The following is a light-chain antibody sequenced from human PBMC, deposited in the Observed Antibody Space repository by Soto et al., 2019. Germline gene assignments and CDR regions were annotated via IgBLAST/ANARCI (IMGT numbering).Light chain of an antibody. CDR1: QTINSN. CDR3: QQYNYWPPRT. J-gene: IGKJ1*01. Sequence: EVVMTQSPATLSVSPGERATLSCRASQTINSNLAWYQQKPGQAPRLLIHGATTRATGIPGRFSGSGSGTEFTLTISSLQSEDIAVYYCQQYNYWPPRTFAKGPRWKS. CDR2: GAT. V-gene: IGKV3-15*01.